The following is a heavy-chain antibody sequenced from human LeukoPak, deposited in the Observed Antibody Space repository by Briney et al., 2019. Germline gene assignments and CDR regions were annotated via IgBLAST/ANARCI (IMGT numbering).Heavy chain of an antibody. Sequence: SGTLSLTCTVSGGSITSSYWNWIRQPPGKGLEWIGYIHYSGSTKYNPSLKSRVTISVDPSKIQFSLNLSSVTAADTGVYYCARQDGGNTWFDPWGQGTLVTVSS. CDR1: GGSITSSY. CDR2: IHYSGST. D-gene: IGHD4-23*01. V-gene: IGHV4-59*01. CDR3: ARQDGGNTWFDP. J-gene: IGHJ5*02.